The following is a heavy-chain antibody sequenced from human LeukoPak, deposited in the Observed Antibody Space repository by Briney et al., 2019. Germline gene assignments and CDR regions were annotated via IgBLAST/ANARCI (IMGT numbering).Heavy chain of an antibody. J-gene: IGHJ4*02. CDR2: IYYSGST. Sequence: SETLSLTCTVSGGSISSSSYYWGWIRQPPGKGLEWIGSIYYSGSTYYNPSLKSRVTISVDTSKNQFSLKLSSVTAADTAVYHCARPSLQIDYWGQGTLVTVSS. V-gene: IGHV4-39*01. CDR3: ARPSLQIDY. D-gene: IGHD5-24*01. CDR1: GGSISSSSYY.